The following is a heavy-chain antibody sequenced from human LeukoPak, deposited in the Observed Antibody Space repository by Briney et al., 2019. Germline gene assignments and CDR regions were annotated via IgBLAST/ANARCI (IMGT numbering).Heavy chain of an antibody. J-gene: IGHJ2*01. D-gene: IGHD2-2*01. CDR3: AKGYCSSTSCPFDL. V-gene: IGHV3-23*01. CDR1: GFTFIRYA. CDR2: ISGSGGST. Sequence: GGSLRLSCAASGFTFIRYAMCWVRHAPGKGLGWVSAISGSGGSTYYADSVKGRFTISRDNSKNTLYLQMNSLRAEDTAVYYCAKGYCSSTSCPFDLWGRGTLVTVSS.